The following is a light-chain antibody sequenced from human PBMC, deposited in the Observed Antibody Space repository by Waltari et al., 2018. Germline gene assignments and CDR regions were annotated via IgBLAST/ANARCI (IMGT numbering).Light chain of an antibody. CDR3: QQCYSYPFT. CDR2: KTS. CDR1: QGIGNN. Sequence: DIQMTQSPSSLSTSVGDTVTITCQASQGIGNNLNWYQQKTGKAPKLLIYKTSSLQSGIPSRFSGSGSGTAFTLTISSLQPEDFATYYCQQCYSYPFTFGGGTKVEIK. V-gene: IGKV1-39*01. J-gene: IGKJ4*01.